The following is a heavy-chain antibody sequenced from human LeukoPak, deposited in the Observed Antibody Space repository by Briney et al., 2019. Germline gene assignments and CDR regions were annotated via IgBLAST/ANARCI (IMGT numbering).Heavy chain of an antibody. J-gene: IGHJ6*03. Sequence: PSETLSLTCTVSGGSISSGDYYWSWIRQPPGKGLEWIGRIYSSGSTNYNPSLKSRVTMSVDTSNNQFSLKLSTVTAADTAVYYCARVIPATHYYMDVWGKGTTVTVSS. CDR2: IYSSGST. D-gene: IGHD2-2*01. CDR3: ARVIPATHYYMDV. CDR1: GGSISSGDYY. V-gene: IGHV4-61*08.